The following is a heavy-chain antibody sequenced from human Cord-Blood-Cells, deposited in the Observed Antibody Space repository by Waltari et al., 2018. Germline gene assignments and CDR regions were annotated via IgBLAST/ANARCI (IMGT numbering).Heavy chain of an antibody. Sequence: QVQLVQSGAEVKKPGASVKVSCKASGYTFTGYYMHWVRQAPGKGLEWMGWNNPNSGGTNYAQKFQGRVTMTRDTSISTAYMELSRLRSDDTAVYYCARAKKRGGSDAFDIWGQGTMVTVSS. CDR2: NNPNSGGT. CDR1: GYTFTGYY. CDR3: ARAKKRGGSDAFDI. D-gene: IGHD3-16*01. V-gene: IGHV1-2*02. J-gene: IGHJ3*02.